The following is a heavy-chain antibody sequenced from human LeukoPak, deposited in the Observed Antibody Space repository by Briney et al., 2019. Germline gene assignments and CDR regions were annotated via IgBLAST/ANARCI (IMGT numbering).Heavy chain of an antibody. J-gene: IGHJ6*03. Sequence: KPSETLSLTCTVSGASVNSDDYDWRWLRQHPGKGLESIGYKSYSGNSYYYRSRESLITIPVNTSKNQFSMKVSSVADRDTAVDFCARARTVVGLVIQGYYYMDVWGEGATVTVSS. CDR3: ARARTVVGLVIQGYYYMDV. D-gene: IGHD3/OR15-3a*01. CDR2: KSYSGNS. V-gene: IGHV4-30-4*08. CDR1: GASVNSDDYD.